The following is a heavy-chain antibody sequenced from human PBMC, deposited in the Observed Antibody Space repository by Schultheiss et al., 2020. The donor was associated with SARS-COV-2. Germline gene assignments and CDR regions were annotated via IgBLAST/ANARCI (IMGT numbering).Heavy chain of an antibody. J-gene: IGHJ3*01. Sequence: SQTLSLTCTVSGGSISSYYWSWIRQPAGKGLEWIGEINHSGSTNYNPSLKSRVIISVDTSKNQFSLRLSSVTAADTAVYYCAGFSMVDGCFHLWGQGTMVTVSS. D-gene: IGHD2/OR15-2a*01. CDR3: AGFSMVDGCFHL. V-gene: IGHV4-34*01. CDR2: INHSGST. CDR1: GGSISSYY.